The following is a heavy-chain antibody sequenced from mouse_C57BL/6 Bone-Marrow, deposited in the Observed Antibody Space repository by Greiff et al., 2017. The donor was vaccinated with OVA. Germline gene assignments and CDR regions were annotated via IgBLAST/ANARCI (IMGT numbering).Heavy chain of an antibody. CDR1: GYTFTDYY. CDR3: ARGWLRLLYYYAMDY. D-gene: IGHD3-3*01. CDR2: INPNNGGT. Sequence: EVQLQQSGPELVKPGASVKISCKASGYTFTDYYMNWVKQSHGKSLEWIGDINPNNGGTSYNQKFKGKATLTVDKSSSTAYMELRSLTSEDSAVYYCARGWLRLLYYYAMDYWGQGTSVTVSS. J-gene: IGHJ4*01. V-gene: IGHV1-26*01.